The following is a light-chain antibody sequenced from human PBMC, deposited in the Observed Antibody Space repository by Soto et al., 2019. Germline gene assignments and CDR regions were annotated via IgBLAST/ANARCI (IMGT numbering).Light chain of an antibody. CDR3: QQSKSFPLT. J-gene: IGKJ4*02. V-gene: IGKV3-15*01. Sequence: IVMTQSPATLSVSPGERATLSCRASQNIYSNIAWYQQRPGQAPRLLIYRESTRATGVPARFSGSRSGTDFSLSISSLQPEDFATYYCQQSKSFPLTFGGGTKVDI. CDR1: QNIYSN. CDR2: RES.